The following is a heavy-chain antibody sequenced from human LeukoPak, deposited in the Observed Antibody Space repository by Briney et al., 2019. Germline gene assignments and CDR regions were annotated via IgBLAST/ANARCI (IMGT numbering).Heavy chain of an antibody. CDR1: GFTFINYA. V-gene: IGHV3-64D*06. Sequence: PGGSLRLSCSVSGFTFINYAMHWVRQAPGKGLEYASAISSNGGSTNYADSVKGRFTISRDNSKNTLYLQMSSLRAEDTAVYYCVKDKERYSSNWYFDYWGQGTQVTVSS. CDR3: VKDKERYSSNWYFDY. CDR2: ISSNGGST. J-gene: IGHJ4*02. D-gene: IGHD6-19*01.